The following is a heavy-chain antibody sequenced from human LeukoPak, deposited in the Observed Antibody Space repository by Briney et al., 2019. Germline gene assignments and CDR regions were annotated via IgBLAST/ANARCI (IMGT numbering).Heavy chain of an antibody. J-gene: IGHJ4*02. CDR1: GFTFND. V-gene: IGHV3-23*01. Sequence: PGGSLRLSCEASGFTFNDMSWVRQAPGKGLEWVSSISASGGSTYYADSVKGRFAISRDYSKNTLFLQMSSLRGDDTAIYYCTKDLQAARPAYWGQGILVTVSS. D-gene: IGHD6-6*01. CDR3: TKDLQAARPAY. CDR2: ISASGGST.